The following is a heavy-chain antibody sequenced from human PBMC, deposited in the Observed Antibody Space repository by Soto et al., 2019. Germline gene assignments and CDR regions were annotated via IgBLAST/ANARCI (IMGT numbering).Heavy chain of an antibody. Sequence: VGSLRLSCAASGFTFSSYSMNWVRQARGKGLEWVSSISSSSSYIYYADSVKGRFTISRDNAKNSLYLQMNSLRAEDTAVYYCARDRRNYYGSGSYYTINWFDPWGQGTLVTV. D-gene: IGHD3-10*01. J-gene: IGHJ5*02. V-gene: IGHV3-21*01. CDR2: ISSSSSYI. CDR1: GFTFSSYS. CDR3: ARDRRNYYGSGSYYTINWFDP.